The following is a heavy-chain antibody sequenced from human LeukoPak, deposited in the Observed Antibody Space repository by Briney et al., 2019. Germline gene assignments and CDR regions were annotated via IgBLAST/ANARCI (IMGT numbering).Heavy chain of an antibody. D-gene: IGHD6-13*01. CDR1: GGSISSYY. CDR2: IHYSGKT. V-gene: IGHV4-59*01. J-gene: IGHJ3*02. CDR3: ARGRSSGSSRGNVFDI. Sequence: SETLSLTCTVSGGSISSYYWNWIRQPPGRGLEWIGYIHYSGKTNYNPSLKSRVTISVDTSKNQFSLKLSSVTAADTAVYYCARGRSSGSSRGNVFDIWGQGTVVTVSS.